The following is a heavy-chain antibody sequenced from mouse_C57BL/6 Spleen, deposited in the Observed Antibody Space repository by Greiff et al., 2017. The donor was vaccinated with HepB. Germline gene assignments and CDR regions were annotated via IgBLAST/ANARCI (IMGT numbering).Heavy chain of an antibody. CDR2: IYPSDSET. D-gene: IGHD3-2*02. J-gene: IGHJ2*01. Sequence: QVQLQQSGAELVRPGSSVKLSCKASGYTFTSYWMDWVKQRPGQGLEWIGNIYPSDSETHYNQKFKDKATLTVDKSSSTAYMQLSSLTSEDSAVYYCARKGYYYFDYWGQGTTLTVSS. CDR3: ARKGYYYFDY. CDR1: GYTFTSYW. V-gene: IGHV1-61*01.